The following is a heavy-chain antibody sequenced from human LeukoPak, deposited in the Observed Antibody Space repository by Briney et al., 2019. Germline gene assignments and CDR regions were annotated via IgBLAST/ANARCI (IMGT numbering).Heavy chain of an antibody. CDR3: AGGIAAAGTEDYYYYYGMDV. Sequence: SVKVSCKASGGTFSSYAISWVRQAPGQGLEWMGGIIPIFGTANYAQKFQGRVTITADKSTSTAYMELSSLRSEDTAVYYCAGGIAAAGTEDYYYYYGMDVWGKGTTVAVSS. V-gene: IGHV1-69*06. CDR2: IIPIFGTA. J-gene: IGHJ6*04. D-gene: IGHD6-13*01. CDR1: GGTFSSYA.